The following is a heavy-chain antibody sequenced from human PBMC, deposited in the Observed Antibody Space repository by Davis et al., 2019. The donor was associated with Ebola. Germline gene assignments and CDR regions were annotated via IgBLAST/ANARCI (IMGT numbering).Heavy chain of an antibody. Sequence: PGGSLRLSCKGSGYSFPSFWLGWVRQMPGKGLEWMGTIYPGDSDAKYSPSFQGQVTISADKSINTAYLQWSSLKASDSAIYYCARVDMLTGYSFDYWGRGTVVTVSS. CDR1: GYSFPSFW. D-gene: IGHD3-9*01. CDR2: IYPGDSDA. J-gene: IGHJ4*02. V-gene: IGHV5-51*01. CDR3: ARVDMLTGYSFDY.